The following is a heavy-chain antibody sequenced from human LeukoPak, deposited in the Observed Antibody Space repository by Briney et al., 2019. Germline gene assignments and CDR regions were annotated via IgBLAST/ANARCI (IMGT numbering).Heavy chain of an antibody. J-gene: IGHJ5*02. D-gene: IGHD4-17*01. Sequence: GGSLRLSCAASGFTFSSYGMHWVRQAPGKGLEWVAVISYDGSNKYYADSVKGRFTISRDNSKNTLYLQMNSLRAEDTAVYYCARGPDHTTVTTRYNWFDPWGQGTLVTVSS. V-gene: IGHV3-30*03. CDR2: ISYDGSNK. CDR1: GFTFSSYG. CDR3: ARGPDHTTVTTRYNWFDP.